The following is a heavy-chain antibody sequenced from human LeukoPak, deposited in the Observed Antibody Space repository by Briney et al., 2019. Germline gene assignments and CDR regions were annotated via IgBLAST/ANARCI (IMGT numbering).Heavy chain of an antibody. CDR3: ARAPRWGKKAYFDY. D-gene: IGHD2-8*02. CDR2: INHSGST. CDR1: GGSFSGYY. Sequence: SETLSLTCAVYGGSFSGYYWSWIRQPPGKGLEWIGEINHSGSTSYNPSLKSRVTISVDTSKNQFSLKLSSVTAADTAVYYCARAPRWGKKAYFDYWGQGTLVTVSS. V-gene: IGHV4-34*01. J-gene: IGHJ4*02.